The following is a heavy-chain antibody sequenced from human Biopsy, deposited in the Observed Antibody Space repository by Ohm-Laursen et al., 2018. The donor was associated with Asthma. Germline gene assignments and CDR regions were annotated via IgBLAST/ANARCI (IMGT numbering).Heavy chain of an antibody. J-gene: IGHJ4*02. CDR1: GVSIRSYY. CDR2: IHYSGST. Sequence: SQTLSLTCTVSGVSIRSYYWTWIRQPPGKGLEWIGNIHYSGSTYSNPSLKSRVTISVDTSKKQISLRLSSVIAADTAVYYCAGFCSGGNCPDHWGQGTLVTVSP. CDR3: AGFCSGGNCPDH. V-gene: IGHV4-59*01. D-gene: IGHD2-15*01.